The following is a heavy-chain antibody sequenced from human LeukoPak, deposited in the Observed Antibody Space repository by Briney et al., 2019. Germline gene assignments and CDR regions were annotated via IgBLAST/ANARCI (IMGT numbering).Heavy chain of an antibody. CDR1: GGSFSGYY. Sequence: SETLSLTCVVYGGSFSGYYWSWIRQPPGKGLEWIAEINHSGSTNYNPSLKSRVTISVDTSKNQFSLKLSSVTAADTAVYYCARIRGYSYARGAFDIWGQGTMVTVSS. CDR3: ARIRGYSYARGAFDI. J-gene: IGHJ3*02. V-gene: IGHV4-34*01. D-gene: IGHD5-18*01. CDR2: INHSGST.